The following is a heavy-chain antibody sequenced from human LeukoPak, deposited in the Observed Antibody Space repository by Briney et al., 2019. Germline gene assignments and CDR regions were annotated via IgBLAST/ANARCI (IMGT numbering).Heavy chain of an antibody. Sequence: PSETLSLTCTVSGGSISSSSYYWGWIRQPPGKGLEWIGSIYYSGSTYYNPSLKSRVTISVDTSKNQFSLKLSSVTAADTAVYYCARHSKGPPDYWGQGILVTVSS. CDR3: ARHSKGPPDY. CDR1: GGSISSSSYY. V-gene: IGHV4-39*01. CDR2: IYYSGST. D-gene: IGHD2-2*01. J-gene: IGHJ4*02.